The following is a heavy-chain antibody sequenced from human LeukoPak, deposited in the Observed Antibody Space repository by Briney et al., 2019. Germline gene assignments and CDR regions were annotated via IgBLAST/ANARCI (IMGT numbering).Heavy chain of an antibody. D-gene: IGHD3-3*01. V-gene: IGHV3-49*04. J-gene: IGHJ5*02. Sequence: GGSLRPSCTASGFTFGDYAMSWVRQAPRKGMEWVGFIRSKAYGGTTEYAASVKGRFTISRDDSKSIAYLQMNSLKTEDTAVYYCTRDCITIFGPAGYNWFDPWGQGTLVTVSS. CDR1: GFTFGDYA. CDR3: TRDCITIFGPAGYNWFDP. CDR2: IRSKAYGGTT.